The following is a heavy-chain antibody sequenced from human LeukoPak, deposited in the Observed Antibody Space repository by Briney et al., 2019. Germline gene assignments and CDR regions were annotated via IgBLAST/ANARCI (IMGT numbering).Heavy chain of an antibody. CDR1: GFTFSDYY. Sequence: GGSLRLSCAASGFTFSDYYMSWIRQAPGKGLEWVSYISSSGSNIYYADSVKGRFTISRDNAKNTLYLQMNSLRAEDTAVYYCAIIQDYDILTGYYFDYWGQGTLVTVSS. CDR2: ISSSGSNI. J-gene: IGHJ4*02. V-gene: IGHV3-11*04. CDR3: AIIQDYDILTGYYFDY. D-gene: IGHD3-9*01.